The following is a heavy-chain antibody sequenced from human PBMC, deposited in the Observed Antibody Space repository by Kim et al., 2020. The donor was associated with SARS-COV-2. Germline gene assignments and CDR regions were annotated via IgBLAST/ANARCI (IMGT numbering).Heavy chain of an antibody. CDR1: GFTFSDYY. J-gene: IGHJ2*01. CDR3: AGAKRLTGNTHWYFAL. Sequence: GGSLRLSCVASGFTFSDYYMSWIRQAPGKGLEWISYISSTGKTIYYASAVRVRFSISRSNPKNSLSLQMNSLRAEDTAVYDCAGAKRLTGNTHWYFALWGRGPLVTVSS. CDR2: ISSTGKTI. V-gene: IGHV3-11*01. D-gene: IGHD1-7*01.